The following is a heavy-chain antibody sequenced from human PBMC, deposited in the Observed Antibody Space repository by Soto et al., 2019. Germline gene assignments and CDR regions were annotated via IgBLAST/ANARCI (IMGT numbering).Heavy chain of an antibody. J-gene: IGHJ4*02. V-gene: IGHV3-30*03. CDR2: ISNGGSDK. D-gene: IGHD5-12*01. CDR1: GFIFSNHG. CDR3: ASGEGRYGHDTRFDS. Sequence: QMQLVESGGGAVQPGRSLRLSCAASGFIFSNHGIHWVRQAPGKGLEWVADISNGGSDKWYADSVKGRFTISRDNSKNTVSLQMNGLRLEDTAVYYCASGEGRYGHDTRFDSWGQGNLVTVSS.